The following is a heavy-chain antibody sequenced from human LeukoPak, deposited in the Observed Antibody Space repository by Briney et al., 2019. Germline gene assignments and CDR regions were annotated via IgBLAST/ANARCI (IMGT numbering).Heavy chain of an antibody. CDR2: ISYDGSNK. CDR1: GLTLSSYA. D-gene: IGHD1-1*01. J-gene: IGHJ5*02. V-gene: IGHV3-30-3*01. Sequence: GRSLRLSCAVSGLTLSSYAMHWVRQAPGKGLEWVAVISYDGSNKYYADSVKGRFTISRDNSENTLDLQMNGLRAEDTAVYYYARDPGTTGRRGNWFDPWGQGTLVTVSS. CDR3: ARDPGTTGRRGNWFDP.